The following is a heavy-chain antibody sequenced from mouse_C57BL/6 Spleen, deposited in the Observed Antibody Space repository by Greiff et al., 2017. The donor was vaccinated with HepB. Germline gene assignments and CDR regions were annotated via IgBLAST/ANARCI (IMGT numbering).Heavy chain of an antibody. CDR1: GYTFTDYN. CDR3: ARGEYSNYDWYFDV. D-gene: IGHD2-5*01. J-gene: IGHJ1*03. CDR2: INPNNGGT. V-gene: IGHV1-22*01. Sequence: VQLQQSGPELVKPGASVKMSCKASGYTFTDYNMHWVKQSHGKSLEWIGYINPNNGGTSYNQKFKGKATLTVNKSSSTAYMELRSLTSEESAVYYCARGEYSNYDWYFDVWGTGTTVTVSS.